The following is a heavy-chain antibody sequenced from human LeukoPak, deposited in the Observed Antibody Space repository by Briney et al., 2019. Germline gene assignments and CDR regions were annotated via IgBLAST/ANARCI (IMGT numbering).Heavy chain of an antibody. CDR2: ISYDGSNK. V-gene: IGHV3-30-3*01. D-gene: IGHD2-2*01. J-gene: IGHJ4*02. Sequence: GRSLRLSCAAPGFTFSSYAMHWVRQAPGKGLEWVAVISYDGSNKYYADSVKGRFTISRDNSKNTLYLQMNSLRAEDTAVYYCARGPLQLGYCSSTSCYLPIDYWGQGTLVTVSS. CDR1: GFTFSSYA. CDR3: ARGPLQLGYCSSTSCYLPIDY.